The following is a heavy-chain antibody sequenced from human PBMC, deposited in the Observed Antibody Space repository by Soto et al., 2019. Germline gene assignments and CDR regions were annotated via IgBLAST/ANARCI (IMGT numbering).Heavy chain of an antibody. D-gene: IGHD6-13*01. V-gene: IGHV3-48*03. J-gene: IGHJ6*02. CDR1: GFTFSSYE. CDR3: ARGSGDSSSWYRYYYYGMDV. CDR2: ISSSGSTI. Sequence: EVQLVESGGGLVQPGGSLRLSCAASGFTFSSYEMNWVRQAPGKGLEWVSYISSSGSTIYYADSVKGRFTISRDNAKNSLYLQMNSLRAEDKAVYYCARGSGDSSSWYRYYYYGMDVWGQGTTVTVSS.